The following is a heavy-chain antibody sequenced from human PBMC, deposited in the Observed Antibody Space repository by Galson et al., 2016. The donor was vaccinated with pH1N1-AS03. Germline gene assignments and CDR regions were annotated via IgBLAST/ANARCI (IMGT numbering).Heavy chain of an antibody. Sequence: SVKVSCKASGYTFSSYGISWVRQAPGQGLEWMGWITAYNGNSNYAQKLQGRLTMTTDTSTSTAYMELRSLRSDDTAVYYCARDQGSVITTSAFDIWGQGTMVTVSS. V-gene: IGHV1-18*04. J-gene: IGHJ3*02. CDR2: ITAYNGNS. CDR3: ARDQGSVITTSAFDI. D-gene: IGHD1-1*01. CDR1: GYTFSSYG.